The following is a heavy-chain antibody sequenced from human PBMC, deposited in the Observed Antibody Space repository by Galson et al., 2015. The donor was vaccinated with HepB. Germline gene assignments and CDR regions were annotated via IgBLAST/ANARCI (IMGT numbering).Heavy chain of an antibody. CDR1: GYTFTDCY. D-gene: IGHD1-7*01. V-gene: IGHV1-2*02. CDR3: ARDLTGTTSY. Sequence: SVKVSCKASGYTFTDCYVHWVRQAPGQGLEWMGWINPNSGGTNYAQKFQGRVTMTRDTSISTAYMELSRLRSDDTAVYYCARDLTGTTSYWGQGTLVTVSS. J-gene: IGHJ4*02. CDR2: INPNSGGT.